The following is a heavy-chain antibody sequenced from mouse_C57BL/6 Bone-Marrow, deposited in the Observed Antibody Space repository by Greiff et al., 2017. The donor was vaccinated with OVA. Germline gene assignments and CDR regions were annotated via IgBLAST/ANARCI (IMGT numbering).Heavy chain of an antibody. CDR3: AILYGSSYVRFAY. Sequence: VQLQESGPGLVQPSQSLSITCTVSGFSLTSYGVHWVRQSPGKGLEWLGVIWRGGSTDYNAAFMSRLSITKDNSKSQVFFKMNSLQADDTAIYYCAILYGSSYVRFAYWGKGTLVTVSA. CDR1: GFSLTSYG. D-gene: IGHD1-1*01. V-gene: IGHV2-5*01. CDR2: IWRGGST. J-gene: IGHJ3*01.